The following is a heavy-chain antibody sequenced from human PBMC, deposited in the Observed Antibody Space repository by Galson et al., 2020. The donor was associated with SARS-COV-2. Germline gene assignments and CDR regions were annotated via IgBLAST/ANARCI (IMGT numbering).Heavy chain of an antibody. J-gene: IGHJ6*02. CDR3: ARVGVGGYCSRTSCYGGYYYYGMDV. CDR1: GYTFTGYY. V-gene: IGHV1-2*02. CDR2: INPNSGGT. D-gene: IGHD2-2*01. Sequence: ASVKVSCKASGYTFTGYYMHWVRQAPGQGLEWMGWINPNSGGTNYAQKFQGRVTMTRNTSISTAYMELSRLRTDDTAVYYCARVGVGGYCSRTSCYGGYYYYGMDVWGQGTTVTVSS.